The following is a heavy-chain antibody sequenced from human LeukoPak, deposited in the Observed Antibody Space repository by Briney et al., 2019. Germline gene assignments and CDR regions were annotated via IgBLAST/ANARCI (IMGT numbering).Heavy chain of an antibody. CDR1: GFPFSRND. Sequence: TGGSLRLSCAASGFPFSRNDMSWVRQAPGKGLEWVSSISGSGDRTYYADCVKGRFTISRDTSKNTLYLEMNTLRVEDAAVYYCAKYRGFGDSYDSWGQGTLVTVSS. V-gene: IGHV3-23*01. CDR3: AKYRGFGDSYDS. J-gene: IGHJ4*02. D-gene: IGHD3-10*01. CDR2: ISGSGDRT.